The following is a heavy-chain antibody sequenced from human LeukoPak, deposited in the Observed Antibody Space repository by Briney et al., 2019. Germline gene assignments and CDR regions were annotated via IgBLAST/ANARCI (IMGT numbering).Heavy chain of an antibody. J-gene: IGHJ4*02. D-gene: IGHD6-19*01. CDR3: ARDSVIAVAGYTDY. Sequence: SVKVSCKASGYTFTSYGISWVRQAPGQGLEWMGWISSYNGNTNYAQKLQGRVTMTTDTSTSAAYMELRSLRSDDTAVYYCARDSVIAVAGYTDYWGQGTLVTVSS. CDR1: GYTFTSYG. V-gene: IGHV1-18*01. CDR2: ISSYNGNT.